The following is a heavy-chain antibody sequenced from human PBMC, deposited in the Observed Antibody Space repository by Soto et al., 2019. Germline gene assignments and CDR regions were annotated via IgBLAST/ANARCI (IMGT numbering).Heavy chain of an antibody. CDR1: GFTFDDYA. J-gene: IGHJ6*02. CDR2: ISWNSGSI. V-gene: IGHV3-9*01. D-gene: IGHD6-13*01. Sequence: PGGSLRLSCAASGFTFDDYAMHWVRQAPGKGLEWVSGISWNSGSIGYADSVKGRFTTSRDNAKNSLYLQMNSLRAEDTALYYCAKDVNRIAAAAYYYYGMDVWGQGTTVTVSS. CDR3: AKDVNRIAAAAYYYYGMDV.